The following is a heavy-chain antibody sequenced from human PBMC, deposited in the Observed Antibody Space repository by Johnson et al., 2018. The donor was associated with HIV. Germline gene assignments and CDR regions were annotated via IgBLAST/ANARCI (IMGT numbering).Heavy chain of an antibody. CDR3: AREAGGPVVPITMVRGVAFDI. D-gene: IGHD3-10*01. J-gene: IGHJ3*02. CDR2: INKDGSDT. Sequence: VQLVESGGGLAQPGGSLRLSCAATGFTLSNSWMHWVRQVPGTGLVWVSRINKDGSDTTYGATVMGRFTVSRYDSKNSLYLQMNSLSAEDTAVYYCAREAGGPVVPITMVRGVAFDIWGQGTMVTVSP. V-gene: IGHV3-74*01. CDR1: GFTLSNSW.